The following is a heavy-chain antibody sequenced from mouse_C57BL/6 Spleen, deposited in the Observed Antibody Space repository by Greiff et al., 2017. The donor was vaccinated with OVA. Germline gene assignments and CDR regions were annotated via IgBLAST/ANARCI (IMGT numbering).Heavy chain of an antibody. CDR2: INYDGSST. V-gene: IGHV5-16*01. CDR1: GFTFSDYY. J-gene: IGHJ1*03. D-gene: IGHD1-1*01. Sequence: EVKVVESEGGLVQPGSSMKLSCTASGFTFSDYYMAWVRQVPEKGLEWVANINYDGSSTYYLDSLKSRFIISRDNAKNILYLQMSSLKSEDTATYYCARDYYAQEGYFDVWGTGTTVTVSS. CDR3: ARDYYAQEGYFDV.